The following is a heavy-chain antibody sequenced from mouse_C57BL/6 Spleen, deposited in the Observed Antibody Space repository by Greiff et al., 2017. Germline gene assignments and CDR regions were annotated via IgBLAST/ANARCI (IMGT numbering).Heavy chain of an antibody. CDR1: GYTFPDYY. D-gene: IGHD1-1*01. J-gene: IGHJ4*01. V-gene: IGHV1-76*01. CDR2: IYPGSGNT. CDR3: ARSITTVEGDYYAMDY. Sequence: QVQLQQSGAELVRPGASVKLSCKASGYTFPDYYINWVKQRPGQGLEWIARIYPGSGNTYYNEKFKGKATLTAEKSSSTAYMQLSSLTSEDSAVYFCARSITTVEGDYYAMDYWGQGTSVTVSS.